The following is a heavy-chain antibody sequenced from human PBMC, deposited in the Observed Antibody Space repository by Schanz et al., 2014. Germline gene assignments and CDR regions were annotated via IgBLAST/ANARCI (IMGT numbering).Heavy chain of an antibody. Sequence: QVQLVQSGAEVKKPGASVKVSCKASGYTFTSYYMHWVRQAPGQGLEWMGIINPSGGTTRIAQNFQGRLTVPGDTSTSTVYMELSSLRSEDTAVYFCVRGPSPGTFDSGGQGTMVTFSS. CDR1: GYTFTSYY. V-gene: IGHV1-46*03. CDR2: INPSGGTT. CDR3: VRGPSPGTFDS. J-gene: IGHJ3*02. D-gene: IGHD6-13*01.